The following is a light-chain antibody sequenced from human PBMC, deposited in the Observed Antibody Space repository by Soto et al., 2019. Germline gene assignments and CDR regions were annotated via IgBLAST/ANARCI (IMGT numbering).Light chain of an antibody. CDR3: QHYNSYSEA. CDR2: GGY. J-gene: IGKJ1*01. CDR1: QDVSDF. Sequence: DIQLTQSPSILSASVGDRVTLTCRASQDVSDFLAWYQHPPGKAPNLLIYGGYTLQSGVPSRFSGSGSGTEFTLTISSLQPDDFATYYCQHYNSYSEAFGQGTKVDIK. V-gene: IGKV1-9*01.